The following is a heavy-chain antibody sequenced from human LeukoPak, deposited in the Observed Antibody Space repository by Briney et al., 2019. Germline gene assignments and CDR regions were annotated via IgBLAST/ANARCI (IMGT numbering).Heavy chain of an antibody. Sequence: GGSLRLSCAASGFTVSSNYMSWVRQAPGKGLEWVSVIYSGGSTYYADSVKGRFTISRDNSKNTLYLQMNSLRAGDTAVYYCAKDAQYYYGSGTYFDYWGQGTLVTVSS. CDR2: IYSGGST. V-gene: IGHV3-53*01. CDR1: GFTVSSNY. CDR3: AKDAQYYYGSGTYFDY. J-gene: IGHJ4*02. D-gene: IGHD3-10*01.